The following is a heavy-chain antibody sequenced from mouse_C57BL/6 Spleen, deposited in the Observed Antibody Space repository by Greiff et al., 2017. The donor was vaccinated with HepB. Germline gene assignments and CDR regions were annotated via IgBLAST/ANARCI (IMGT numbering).Heavy chain of an antibody. V-gene: IGHV1-55*01. CDR2: IYPGSGST. CDR3: AREDYYSSQFAY. CDR1: GYTFTSYW. Sequence: QVQLQQPGAELVKPGASVKMSCKASGYTFTSYWITWVKQRPGQGLEWIGDIYPGSGSTNYNEKFKSKATLTVDTSSSTAYMQLSSLTSEDSAVYYCAREDYYSSQFAYWGQGTLVTVSA. J-gene: IGHJ3*01. D-gene: IGHD1-1*01.